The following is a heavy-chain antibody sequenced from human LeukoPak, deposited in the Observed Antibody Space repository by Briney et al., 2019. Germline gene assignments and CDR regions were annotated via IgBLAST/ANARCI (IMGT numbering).Heavy chain of an antibody. CDR3: ARGRDGYNSDYYYMDV. CDR1: GGTSSSYA. D-gene: IGHD5-24*01. J-gene: IGHJ6*03. CDR2: IIPIFGTA. V-gene: IGHV1-69*05. Sequence: ASVKVSCKASGGTSSSYAISWVRQAPGQGLEWMGGIIPIFGTANYAQKFQGRVTITTDESTSTAYMELSSLRSEDTAVYYCARGRDGYNSDYYYMDVWGKGTTVTVSS.